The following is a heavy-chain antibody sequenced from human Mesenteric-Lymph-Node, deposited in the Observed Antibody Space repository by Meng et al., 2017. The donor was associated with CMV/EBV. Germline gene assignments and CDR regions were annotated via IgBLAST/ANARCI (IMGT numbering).Heavy chain of an antibody. V-gene: IGHV3-49*04. CDR1: GFTFGDYA. J-gene: IGHJ6*02. Sequence: GGSLRLSCTASGFTFGDYAMSWVRQAPGKGLEWVGCIRSKAYGGTTEYAASVKGRFTISRDDSKSIAYLQMNSLKTEDTAVYYCTSCDFWSGYYPYTYYYGMDVWGQGTTVTVSS. CDR3: TSCDFWSGYYPYTYYYGMDV. CDR2: IRSKAYGGTT. D-gene: IGHD3-3*01.